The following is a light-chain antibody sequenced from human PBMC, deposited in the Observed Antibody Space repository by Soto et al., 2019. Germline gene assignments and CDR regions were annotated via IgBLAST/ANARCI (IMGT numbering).Light chain of an antibody. V-gene: IGKV3-15*01. CDR3: QHYNDLRWT. J-gene: IGKJ1*01. CDR2: AAS. CDR1: QSISSK. Sequence: EIVMTQSPATLSVSPGEGATLSCRASQSISSKLAWYQQKPGQAPRLLIYAASTMATGVPARFSGSGSGTEFTLTISSLQSEDLAVYYCQHYNDLRWTFGQGTKVEIK.